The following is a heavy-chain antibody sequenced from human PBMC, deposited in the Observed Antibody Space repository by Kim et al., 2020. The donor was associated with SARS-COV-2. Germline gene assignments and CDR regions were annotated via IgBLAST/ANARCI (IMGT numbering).Heavy chain of an antibody. CDR1: GFTFSSYA. CDR2: ISGSGGST. V-gene: IGHV3-23*01. Sequence: GGSLRLSCAASGFTFSSYAMSWVRQAPGKGLEWVSAISGSGGSTYYADSVKGRFTISRDNSKNTLYLQMNSLRAEDTAVYYCAKDRGPDYYDSTDPGAFDIWGQGTMVTVSS. CDR3: AKDRGPDYYDSTDPGAFDI. D-gene: IGHD3-22*01. J-gene: IGHJ3*02.